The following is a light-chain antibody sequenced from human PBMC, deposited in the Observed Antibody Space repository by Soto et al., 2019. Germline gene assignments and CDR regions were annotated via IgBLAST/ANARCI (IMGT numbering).Light chain of an antibody. J-gene: IGLJ1*01. CDR1: SSNIGSNT. V-gene: IGLV1-44*01. CDR2: SDD. CDR3: AAWDDSLNGFV. Sequence: QSVLTQPPSASGTPGQRVTISCSGSSSNIGSNTIHWYQQLPGTAPKLLIHSDDKLPSGVPDRFSGSKSGTLGSLAISGLQSGDEADYYCAAWDDSLNGFVFGAGTKLTVL.